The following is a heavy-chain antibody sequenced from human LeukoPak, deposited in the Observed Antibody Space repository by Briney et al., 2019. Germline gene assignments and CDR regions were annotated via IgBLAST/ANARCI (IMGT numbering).Heavy chain of an antibody. Sequence: PSETLSLTCTVSGDFISSSSYYWGWIRQPPGKGLEWIGDIYYTGKTYYNPSLKSRVFISIDTSKNYFSLNLNFVTAADTAVYYCARWPYYDSTGYFEWGRGSLVTVSS. CDR1: GDFISSSSYY. CDR2: IYYTGKT. D-gene: IGHD3-22*01. V-gene: IGHV4-39*02. J-gene: IGHJ1*01. CDR3: ARWPYYDSTGYFE.